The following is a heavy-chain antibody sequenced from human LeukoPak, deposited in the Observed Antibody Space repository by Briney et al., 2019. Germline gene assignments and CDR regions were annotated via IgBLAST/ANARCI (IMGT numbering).Heavy chain of an antibody. J-gene: IGHJ5*02. CDR2: ISSSSSYI. D-gene: IGHD2-2*01. V-gene: IGHV3-21*01. CDR1: GFTFSSYS. CDR3: ARGEDCSSTSCSPDWFDP. Sequence: PGGSLRLSCAASGFTFSSYSMNWVRQAPGKGLEWVSSISSSSSYIYYADSVKGRFTISRDNAKNSLYLQMNSLRAEDTAVYYCARGEDCSSTSCSPDWFDPWGQGTLVTVSS.